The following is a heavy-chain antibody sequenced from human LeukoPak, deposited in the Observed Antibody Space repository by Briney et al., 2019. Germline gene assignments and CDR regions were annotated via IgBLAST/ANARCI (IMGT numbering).Heavy chain of an antibody. CDR3: ARSGTPTYYNILTGYKPGWFDP. Sequence: RGESLKISCKGSGYSFTSYWIGWVRQMPGKGLEWMGIIYPGDSDTRYSPSFQGQVTISADKSISTAYLQWSSLKASDTAMYYCARSGTPTYYNILTGYKPGWFDPWGQGTLVTVSS. J-gene: IGHJ5*02. D-gene: IGHD3-9*01. CDR1: GYSFTSYW. CDR2: IYPGDSDT. V-gene: IGHV5-51*01.